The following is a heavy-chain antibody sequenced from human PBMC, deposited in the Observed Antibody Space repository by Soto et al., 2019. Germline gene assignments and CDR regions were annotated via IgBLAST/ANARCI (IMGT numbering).Heavy chain of an antibody. CDR1: GGRLSRCW. V-gene: IGHV5-51*01. J-gene: IGHJ6*02. Sequence: GEDLQNPCKGSGGRLSRCWIGWGRQMPGKGLEWMGIIYPGDSDTRYSPSFQGQVTISADKSISTAYLQWSSLKASDTAMYYCARREGIASACTGDHYYRMAVPAQRSTVT. CDR2: IYPGDSDT. D-gene: IGHD6-13*01. CDR3: ARREGIASACTGDHYYRMAV.